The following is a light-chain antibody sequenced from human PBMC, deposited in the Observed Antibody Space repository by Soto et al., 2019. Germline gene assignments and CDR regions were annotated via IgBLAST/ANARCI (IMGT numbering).Light chain of an antibody. V-gene: IGKV3-20*01. CDR3: QQYGSSPEYT. J-gene: IGKJ2*01. CDR1: QSVSSSY. Sequence: EIVLTQSPGTLSLSPGERATLSCRASQSVSSSYLAWYQQKPGQAPRLLIYGASSRATGIPDRFSGSGSGIDFTLTISRLEADDFAVYYCQQYGSSPEYTFGQGTKLEIK. CDR2: GAS.